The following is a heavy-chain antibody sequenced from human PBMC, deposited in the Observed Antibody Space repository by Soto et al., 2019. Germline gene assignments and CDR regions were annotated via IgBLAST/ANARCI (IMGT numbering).Heavy chain of an antibody. Sequence: GESLKISCKASGHNFATYWIGWVRQMPGKGLEWMAIIYPSDSDTRYSPSFPGQVTISADKSISTTYLQWSSLKASDTAMYYCARERATGDSYFEFWGQGTLVTVSS. CDR1: GHNFATYW. J-gene: IGHJ4*02. V-gene: IGHV5-51*01. CDR3: ARERATGDSYFEF. D-gene: IGHD4-17*01. CDR2: IYPSDSDT.